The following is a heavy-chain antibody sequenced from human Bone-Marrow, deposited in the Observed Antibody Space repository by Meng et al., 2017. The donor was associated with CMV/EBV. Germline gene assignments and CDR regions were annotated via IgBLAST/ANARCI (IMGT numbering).Heavy chain of an antibody. D-gene: IGHD6-19*01. V-gene: IGHV1-8*01. Sequence: QGQLVQSGAEVKKPGDSVKVSGKASGYTFTSYDINSVRQAAGQGLEWMGWMNPNSGNTDYAQKFQGRVTMTRNISKSTAYMDLSSLRSEDTVVYYCATGVADFEYWGQGTLVTVSS. CDR1: GYTFTSYD. CDR3: ATGVADFEY. J-gene: IGHJ4*02. CDR2: MNPNSGNT.